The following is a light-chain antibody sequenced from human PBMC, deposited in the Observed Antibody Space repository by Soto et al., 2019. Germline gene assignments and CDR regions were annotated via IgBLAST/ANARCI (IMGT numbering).Light chain of an antibody. CDR1: SSDVGGYNY. Sequence: QSVLTQPASVSGSPGQSISISCTGTSSDVGGYNYVSWYQQHLGKAPKLMIYEFSNRPSGVSNRFSGSKSGNTASLTISGLQAEDEADYYCSSYTNSSTRYVFGTGTKVTVL. CDR2: EFS. J-gene: IGLJ1*01. CDR3: SSYTNSSTRYV. V-gene: IGLV2-14*01.